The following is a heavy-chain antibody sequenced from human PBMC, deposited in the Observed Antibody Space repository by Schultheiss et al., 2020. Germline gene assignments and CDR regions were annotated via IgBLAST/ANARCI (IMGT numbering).Heavy chain of an antibody. CDR1: GGSFSGYY. J-gene: IGHJ4*02. D-gene: IGHD6-19*01. CDR2: INHSGST. V-gene: IGHV4-34*01. Sequence: SETLSLTCAVYGGSFSGYYWSWIRQPPGKGLEWIGEINHSGSTNYNPSLKSRVTISVDTSKNQFSLKLSSVTAADTAVYYCARLNRWGSGWEILYYFDYWGQGTLVTVSS. CDR3: ARLNRWGSGWEILYYFDY.